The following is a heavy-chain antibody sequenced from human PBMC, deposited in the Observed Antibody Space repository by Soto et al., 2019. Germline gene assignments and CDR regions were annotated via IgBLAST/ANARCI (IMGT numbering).Heavy chain of an antibody. CDR3: ARVVGWDTAMVPNWFDP. D-gene: IGHD5-18*01. V-gene: IGHV4-34*01. Sequence: LSLTCAVYGGSFSGYYWSWIRQPPGKGLEWIGEINHSGSTNYNPSLKSRVTISVDTSKNQFSLKLSSVTAADTAVYYCARVVGWDTAMVPNWFDPWGQGTLVTVSS. CDR1: GGSFSGYY. CDR2: INHSGST. J-gene: IGHJ5*02.